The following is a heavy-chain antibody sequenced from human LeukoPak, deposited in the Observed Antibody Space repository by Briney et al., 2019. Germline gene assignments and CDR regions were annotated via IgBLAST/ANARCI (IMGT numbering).Heavy chain of an antibody. CDR2: IYYSGST. D-gene: IGHD4-17*01. V-gene: IGHV4-31*03. CDR1: GGSISSGGYY. Sequence: SETLPLTCTVSGGSISSGGYYWSWIRQHPGKGLEWIGYIYYSGSTYYNPSLKSRVTISVDTSKNQFSLKLSSVTAADAAVYYCARGSDYGDYLGRNAFDIWGQGTMVTVSS. J-gene: IGHJ3*02. CDR3: ARGSDYGDYLGRNAFDI.